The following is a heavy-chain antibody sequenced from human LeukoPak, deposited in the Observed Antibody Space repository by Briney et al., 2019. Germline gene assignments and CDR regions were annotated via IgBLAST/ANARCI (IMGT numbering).Heavy chain of an antibody. D-gene: IGHD1-7*01. J-gene: IGHJ4*02. CDR3: ARDRDWNSGFDY. V-gene: IGHV3-23*01. Sequence: GGSLRLSCAASGFTFSSYAMSWVRQAPGKGLEWVSTISNSDGNTYYADSVKGRFTISRDNAKNSPNLQMNSLRVEDTAVYYCARDRDWNSGFDYWGQGTLVTVSS. CDR2: ISNSDGNT. CDR1: GFTFSSYA.